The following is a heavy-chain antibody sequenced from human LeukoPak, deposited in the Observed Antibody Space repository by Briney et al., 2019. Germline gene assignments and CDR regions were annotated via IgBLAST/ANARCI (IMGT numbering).Heavy chain of an antibody. CDR3: VRYYDGSGYYDSFDY. D-gene: IGHD3-22*01. J-gene: IGHJ4*02. Sequence: GALRLSCAASGFTFSSYEMNWVRQAPGKGLEWVANIKEDGTETYYVDSVKGRFTVSRDNAKNSLYLQMNSLRAEDTAVYYCVRYYDGSGYYDSFDYWGQGTLVTVSS. CDR2: IKEDGTET. V-gene: IGHV3-7*01. CDR1: GFTFSSYE.